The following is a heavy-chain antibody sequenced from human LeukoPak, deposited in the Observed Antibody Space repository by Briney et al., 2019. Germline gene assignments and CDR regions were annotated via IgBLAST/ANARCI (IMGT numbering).Heavy chain of an antibody. Sequence: PGGSLRLSCAASRFTFSSYAVSWVRQAPGKGLEWVSAISGGGGSTYYADSVKGRFTISRDNSKDTLYLQMNSLRAEDTAVYYCAKDPSPYSSSWSTFDYWGQGTLVTVSS. CDR1: RFTFSSYA. CDR2: ISGGGGST. J-gene: IGHJ4*02. V-gene: IGHV3-23*01. D-gene: IGHD6-13*01. CDR3: AKDPSPYSSSWSTFDY.